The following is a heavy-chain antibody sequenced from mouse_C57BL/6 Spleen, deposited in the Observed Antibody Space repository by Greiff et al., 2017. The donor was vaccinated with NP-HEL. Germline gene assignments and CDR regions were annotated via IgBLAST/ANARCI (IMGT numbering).Heavy chain of an antibody. D-gene: IGHD1-1*01. CDR3: TRSDCLITTVVAGMDY. V-gene: IGHV1-15*01. J-gene: IGHJ4*01. CDR2: IDPETGGT. CDR1: GYTFTDYD. Sequence: QVQLQQSGAELVRPGASVTLSCKASGYTFTDYDMHWVKQTPVHGLEWIGAIDPETGGTAYNQKFQGKAILTADKSSSTAYMELRSLTSEDSAVYDCTRSDCLITTVVAGMDYWGQGTSVTVSS.